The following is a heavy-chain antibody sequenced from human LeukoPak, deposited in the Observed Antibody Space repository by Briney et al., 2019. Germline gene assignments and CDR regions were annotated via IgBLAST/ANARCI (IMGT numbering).Heavy chain of an antibody. V-gene: IGHV3-21*01. Sequence: GGSLRLSCAASGFTFSSYSMNWVRQAPGKGLEWVSSINSSGSCIFHADSVKGRFTISRDNAQSSLYLQMNSLRAEDTAVYYCAREGPINNGDLDYWGQGTLVTVSS. D-gene: IGHD1/OR15-1a*01. CDR1: GFTFSSYS. CDR3: AREGPINNGDLDY. J-gene: IGHJ4*02. CDR2: INSSGSCI.